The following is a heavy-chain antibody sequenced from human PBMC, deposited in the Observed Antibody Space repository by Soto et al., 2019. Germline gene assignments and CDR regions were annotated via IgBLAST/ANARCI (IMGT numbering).Heavy chain of an antibody. J-gene: IGHJ3*02. Sequence: GASVKVSCKASGYTFTSYGMRWVRQAPGQGLEWMGWISAYNGNTNYAQKLQGRVTMTTDTSTSTAYMELRSLRSDDTAVYYCARDPSSTSNSAFDIWGQGTMVTVSS. CDR2: ISAYNGNT. D-gene: IGHD2-2*01. CDR1: GYTFTSYG. V-gene: IGHV1-18*01. CDR3: ARDPSSTSNSAFDI.